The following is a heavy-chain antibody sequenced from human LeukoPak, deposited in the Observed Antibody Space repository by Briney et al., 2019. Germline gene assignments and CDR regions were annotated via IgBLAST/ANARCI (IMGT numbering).Heavy chain of an antibody. CDR3: TRDGGENGKTAFDI. Sequence: GGSLRLSCAASGFTFSDYILDWVRQAPGKGLEWVGRIRRRANSYTTEYAASVKDRFIISRDDSKNSLYLHMNSLKTEDTAVYHCTRDGGENGKTAFDIWGQGTLVTVSA. CDR1: GFTFSDYI. CDR2: IRRRANSYTT. V-gene: IGHV3-72*01. D-gene: IGHD3-16*01. J-gene: IGHJ3*02.